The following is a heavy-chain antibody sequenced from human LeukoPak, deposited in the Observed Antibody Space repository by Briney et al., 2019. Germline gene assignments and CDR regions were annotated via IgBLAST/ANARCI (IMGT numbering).Heavy chain of an antibody. CDR2: INHSGSA. J-gene: IGHJ4*02. D-gene: IGHD3-3*01. CDR3: ARARRDSGYYKVDY. Sequence: SETLSLTCAVYGGSFSGYYWSWIRQPPGKGLEWIGEINHSGSANYNPSLKSRVTLSIDKSKNQFSLKLSSVTAADTAVYYCARARRDSGYYKVDYWGQGTLVTVSS. V-gene: IGHV4-34*01. CDR1: GGSFSGYY.